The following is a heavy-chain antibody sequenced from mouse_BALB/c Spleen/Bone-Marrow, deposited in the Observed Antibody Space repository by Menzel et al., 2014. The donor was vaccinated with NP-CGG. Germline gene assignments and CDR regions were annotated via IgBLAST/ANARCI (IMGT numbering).Heavy chain of an antibody. V-gene: IGHV1S135*01. CDR1: GYAFTSYN. CDR2: IDPYNGGT. J-gene: IGHJ3*01. Sequence: VQLKHSGPELVKPGASVKVSCKASGYAFTSYNMYWVKQSHGKSLEWIGHIDPYNGGTSYNQKFKGQATLTVDKSSSTAYMHLNSLTSEDSAVYYCAREDYGSGFAYWGQGTLVTVSA. CDR3: AREDYGSGFAY. D-gene: IGHD1-1*01.